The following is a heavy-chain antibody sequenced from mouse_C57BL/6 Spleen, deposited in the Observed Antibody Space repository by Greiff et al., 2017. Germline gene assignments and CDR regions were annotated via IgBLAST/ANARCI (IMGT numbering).Heavy chain of an antibody. D-gene: IGHD2-4*01. Sequence: QVHVKQPGAELVKPGASVKLSCKASGYTFTSYWMHWVKQRPGQGLEWIGMIHPNSGSTNYNEKFKSKATLTVDKSSSTAYMQLSSLTSEDSAVYYCASDNDPFDYWGQGTTLTVSS. CDR2: IHPNSGST. CDR3: ASDNDPFDY. V-gene: IGHV1-64*01. CDR1: GYTFTSYW. J-gene: IGHJ2*01.